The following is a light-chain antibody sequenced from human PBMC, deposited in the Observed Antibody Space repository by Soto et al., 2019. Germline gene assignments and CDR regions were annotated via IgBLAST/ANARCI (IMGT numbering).Light chain of an antibody. Sequence: EIVLTQSPGTLSLSPGERATLSCRTSQSVSSNYLAWYQQKPGQAPRLLIYAASYRATGIPDKFSGSGSGTDFSLTISRLEPEDSAVYYCHQYHSPPQTFGQGTQV. J-gene: IGKJ2*01. CDR3: HQYHSPPQT. CDR2: AAS. CDR1: QSVSSNY. V-gene: IGKV3-20*01.